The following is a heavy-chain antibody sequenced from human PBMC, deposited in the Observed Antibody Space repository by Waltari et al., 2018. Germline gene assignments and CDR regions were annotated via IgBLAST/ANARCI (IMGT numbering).Heavy chain of an antibody. V-gene: IGHV3-23*01. CDR2: ISGSGGST. J-gene: IGHJ4*02. D-gene: IGHD4-17*01. CDR1: GFTFRSYA. Sequence: VQLLESGGGLVQSGGSLSLSCAASGFTFRSYALNWVRQAPGKGVGWVSVISGSGGSTDYADSVKGRFTISRDNSKNTLYLQMNNLRVEDTAVYYCASSLYGDYTQIWGRVFDYWGQGTLVTVSS. CDR3: ASSLYGDYTQIWGRVFDY.